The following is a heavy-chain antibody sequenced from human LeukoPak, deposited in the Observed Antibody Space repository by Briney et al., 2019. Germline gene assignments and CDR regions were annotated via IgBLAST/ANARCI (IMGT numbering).Heavy chain of an antibody. CDR2: IRQDGGEK. CDR1: GFTFTDNW. J-gene: IGHJ4*01. Sequence: GGSLRLSCAVSGFTFTDNWMNWVRQAPGKGLGWVASIRQDGGEKSYVDSVKGRFTISRDNTKSSLYLQINSLRAEDTAVYYCARDGTAAGLYFDLWGQGTLVTVSS. V-gene: IGHV3-7*01. D-gene: IGHD6-13*01. CDR3: ARDGTAAGLYFDL.